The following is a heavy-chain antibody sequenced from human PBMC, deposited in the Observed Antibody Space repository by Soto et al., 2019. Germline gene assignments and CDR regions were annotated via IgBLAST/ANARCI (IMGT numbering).Heavy chain of an antibody. V-gene: IGHV4-39*01. J-gene: IGHJ4*02. CDR3: ARQHRQNFDY. CDR1: GGSVSSSSYY. CDR2: IYYSGST. Sequence: PSETLSLTCTVSGGSVSSSSYYWGWIRQPPGKGLEWIGSIYYSGSTYYNPSLKSRVTISVDTSKNQFSLKLSSVTAADTAVYHCARQHRQNFDYLGQGTLVTVSS.